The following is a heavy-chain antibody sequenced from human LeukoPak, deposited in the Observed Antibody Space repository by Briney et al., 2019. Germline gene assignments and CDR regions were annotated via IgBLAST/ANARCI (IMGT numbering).Heavy chain of an antibody. CDR2: IYYSGRT. D-gene: IGHD3-3*01. J-gene: IGHJ6*02. CDR3: ARHIPNYDFWSGYTGLYGMDV. V-gene: IGHV4-59*08. Sequence: SETLSLTCTVSGGSISSYYWRWIRQPPGKGLEGSGYIYYSGRTNYNHSLKRRVTISVDTSKNQFSLKMSSVTAADTSVYYCARHIPNYDFWSGYTGLYGMDVWGQGTTVTVSS. CDR1: GGSISSYY.